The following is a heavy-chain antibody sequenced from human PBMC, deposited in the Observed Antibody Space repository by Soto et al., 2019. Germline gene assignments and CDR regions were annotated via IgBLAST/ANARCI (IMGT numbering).Heavy chain of an antibody. J-gene: IGHJ4*02. V-gene: IGHV3-23*01. CDR3: ATRGGAEELRFLEGPNYYFDY. CDR1: GFTFSSDA. D-gene: IGHD3-3*01. Sequence: PGGSLRLSCAASGFTFSSDAMSWVRQAPGKGLEWVSAISGSGGSTYYADSVKGRFTISRDNSKNTLYLQMNSLRAEDTAVYYCATRGGAEELRFLEGPNYYFDYWGQGTLVTVSS. CDR2: ISGSGGST.